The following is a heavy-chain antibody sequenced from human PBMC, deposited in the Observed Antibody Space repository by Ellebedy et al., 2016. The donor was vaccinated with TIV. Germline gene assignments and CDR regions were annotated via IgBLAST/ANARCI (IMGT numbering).Heavy chain of an antibody. J-gene: IGHJ4*02. CDR3: ARLSRPARHFDY. Sequence: SETLSLTCTVSGASISNSGDYFWSWIRQSPGKGLEWIGYIYFSGTTYYSPSLKSRIALSLDTSKSPFSLSLSSLTAADSAIYFRARLSRPARHFDYWGQGAQVTVSS. CDR2: IYFSGTT. CDR1: GASISNSGDYF. V-gene: IGHV4-30-4*01.